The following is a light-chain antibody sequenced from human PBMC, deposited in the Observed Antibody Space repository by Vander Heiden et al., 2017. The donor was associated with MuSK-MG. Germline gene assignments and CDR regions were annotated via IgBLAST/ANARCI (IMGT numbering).Light chain of an antibody. V-gene: IGLV1-47*01. J-gene: IGLJ1*01. CDR2: RDD. CDR1: RSRIGSNY. Sequence: QSVLTQPPSASGAPGQGVTLPCSGSRSRIGSNYVSWYQKIPGTAPKFLIYRDDQRPSGVPDRFSGSKSGTSASLAISGLRSEDEADYFCAAWDDGLNAYVFGTGTKVTVL. CDR3: AAWDDGLNAYV.